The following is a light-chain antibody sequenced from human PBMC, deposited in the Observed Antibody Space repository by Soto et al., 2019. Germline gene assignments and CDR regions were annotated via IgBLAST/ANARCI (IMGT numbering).Light chain of an antibody. J-gene: IGLJ2*01. CDR2: DVT. CDR3: SSYAGSSTTV. CDR1: SSDVGGYDY. V-gene: IGLV2-8*01. Sequence: QSALTQPPSASGSPGQSVTISCTGTSSDVGGYDYVSWYQQHPGKAPKLMIYDVTKRPSGVPDRFSGSKFGNTASLTVSGVQAVDEADYFCSSYAGSSTTVFGGGTKLTVL.